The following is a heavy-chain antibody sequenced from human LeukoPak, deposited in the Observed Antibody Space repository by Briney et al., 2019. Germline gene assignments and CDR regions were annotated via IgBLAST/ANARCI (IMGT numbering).Heavy chain of an antibody. CDR2: IKQDGSEK. V-gene: IGHV3-7*01. CDR1: GFTFSSYW. CDR3: ARDAGYYYDSSGYLY. Sequence: GGSLRLSCAASGFTFSSYWMSWVRQAPGKGLEWVANIKQDGSEKYYVDSVKGRFTISRDNAKNSLYLQMNSLRAEDTAVYYCARDAGYYYDSSGYLYWVQGTLVTVSS. D-gene: IGHD3-22*01. J-gene: IGHJ4*02.